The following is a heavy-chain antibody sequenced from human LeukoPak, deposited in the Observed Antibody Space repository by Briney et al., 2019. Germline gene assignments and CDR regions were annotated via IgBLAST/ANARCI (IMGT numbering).Heavy chain of an antibody. Sequence: GGSLRLSCAASGFTFSSYAMSWVRQAPGKGLEWVSAISGSGGSTYYADSVKGRFTISRGNSKNTLYLQMNSLRAEDTAVYYCAKLGISTSSYYYYYGMDVWGQGTTVTVSS. D-gene: IGHD2-2*01. CDR1: GFTFSSYA. V-gene: IGHV3-23*01. J-gene: IGHJ6*02. CDR3: AKLGISTSSYYYYYGMDV. CDR2: ISGSGGST.